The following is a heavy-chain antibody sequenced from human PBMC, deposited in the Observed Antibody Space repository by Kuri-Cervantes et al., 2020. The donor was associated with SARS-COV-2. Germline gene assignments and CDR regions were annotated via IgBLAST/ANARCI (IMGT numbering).Heavy chain of an antibody. Sequence: ASVKVSCKASGHTFTGYYMHWVRQAPGQGLEWMGMINPSGGSTIYAQKFQGRVTITADESTSTAYMELSSLRSEDTAVYYCARDVRYYDRDDYYYGMDVWGQGTTVTVPS. J-gene: IGHJ6*02. V-gene: IGHV1-46*01. D-gene: IGHD3-10*02. CDR3: ARDVRYYDRDDYYYGMDV. CDR2: INPSGGST. CDR1: GHTFTGYY.